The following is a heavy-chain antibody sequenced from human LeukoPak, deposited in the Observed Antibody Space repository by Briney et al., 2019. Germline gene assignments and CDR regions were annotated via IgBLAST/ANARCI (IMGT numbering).Heavy chain of an antibody. CDR1: GFTFSSYS. CDR3: AREVTMVRGVGAFDI. V-gene: IGHV3-21*01. J-gene: IGHJ3*02. CDR2: ISSGSSYI. Sequence: GGSLRLSCAASGFTFSSYSMNWVRQAPGKGLEWVSSISSGSSYIYYADSVKGRFTISRDNAKNSLYLQMNSLRAEDTAVYYCAREVTMVRGVGAFDIWGQGTMVTVSS. D-gene: IGHD3-10*01.